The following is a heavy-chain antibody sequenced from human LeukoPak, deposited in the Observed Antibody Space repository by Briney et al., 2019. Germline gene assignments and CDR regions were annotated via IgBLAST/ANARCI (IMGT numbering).Heavy chain of an antibody. J-gene: IGHJ6*03. D-gene: IGHD1-26*01. Sequence: GGSLRLSCAASGFTLSSYAMSWVRQAPGKGLEWVSAISDSGNTYHTDSVKGRFTISRDNSKNTLYLQMNSLRAEDTAVYYCAKSQGAIPYYYYYMDVWGKGTTVTVSS. V-gene: IGHV3-23*01. CDR2: ISDSGNT. CDR3: AKSQGAIPYYYYYMDV. CDR1: GFTLSSYA.